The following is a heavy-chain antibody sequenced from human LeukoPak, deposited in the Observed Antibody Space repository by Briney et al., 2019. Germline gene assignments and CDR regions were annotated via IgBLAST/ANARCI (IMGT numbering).Heavy chain of an antibody. Sequence: GGSLRLSCAASGFTFSSYWMSWVRQAPGKGLEWVSVIYSGGSTYYADSVKGRFTISRDNSKNTLYLQMNSLRAEDTAVYYCARDRDTSSATDYYYYGMDVWGQGTTVTVSS. J-gene: IGHJ6*02. CDR1: GFTFSSYW. CDR3: ARDRDTSSATDYYYYGMDV. CDR2: IYSGGST. V-gene: IGHV3-53*01. D-gene: IGHD5-18*01.